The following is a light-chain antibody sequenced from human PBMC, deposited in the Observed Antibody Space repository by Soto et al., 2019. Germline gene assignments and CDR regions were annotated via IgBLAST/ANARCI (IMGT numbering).Light chain of an antibody. Sequence: EAVLTQSPATLSLSPGEIATLSCRASQSVSSSYLAWYQQKPGQAPRLLIYGASSRATGIPDRFSGSGSGTDFTLTISRLEPEDFAVYYCQQYGSSPRTVGQGTKVDI. CDR1: QSVSSSY. J-gene: IGKJ1*01. V-gene: IGKV3-20*01. CDR3: QQYGSSPRT. CDR2: GAS.